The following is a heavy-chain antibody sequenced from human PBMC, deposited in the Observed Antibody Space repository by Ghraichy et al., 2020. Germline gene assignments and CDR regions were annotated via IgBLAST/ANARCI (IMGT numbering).Heavy chain of an antibody. J-gene: IGHJ4*02. Sequence: GGSLRLSCVGSGFTLTNYGMSWVRQTPGKGLEWVAAIGGRGGMTYYADSVRGRFTISTDNSNTLFLQMTNLRVEDSALYFCAKDQKVWWDVSVAGTAFDYWGQGTPVAVSS. CDR3: AKDQKVWWDVSVAGTAFDY. D-gene: IGHD6-19*01. V-gene: IGHV3-23*01. CDR2: IGGRGGMT. CDR1: GFTLTNYG.